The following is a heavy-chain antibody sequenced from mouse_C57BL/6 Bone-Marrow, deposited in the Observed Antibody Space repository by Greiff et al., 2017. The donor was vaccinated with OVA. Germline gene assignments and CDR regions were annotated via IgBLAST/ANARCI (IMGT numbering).Heavy chain of an antibody. CDR3: TTNGLYFDV. V-gene: IGHV14-4*01. CDR1: GFNIKDDY. Sequence: SGAELVRPGASVKLSCTASGFNIKDDYMHWVKQRPEQGLEWIGWIDPENGDTEYASKFQGKATITADTSSNTAYLQLSSLTSEDTAVYYCTTNGLYFDVWGTGTTVTVSS. CDR2: IDPENGDT. J-gene: IGHJ1*03. D-gene: IGHD2-2*01.